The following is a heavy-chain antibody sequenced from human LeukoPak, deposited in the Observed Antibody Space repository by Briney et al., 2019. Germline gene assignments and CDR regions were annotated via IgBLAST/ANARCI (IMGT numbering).Heavy chain of an antibody. CDR2: LYYSGST. Sequence: SETLSLTCTVSGGSISNSNYCWGWIRQPPGKGLEWIGSLYYSGSTYYNPSLKSRVTISLDTSKNQFSLKLSSVTAADTAVYYCAREKGTYCTNGVCYIPYYFDYWGQGTLVTVSS. CDR3: AREKGTYCTNGVCYIPYYFDY. CDR1: GGSISNSNYC. D-gene: IGHD2-8*01. V-gene: IGHV4-39*07. J-gene: IGHJ4*02.